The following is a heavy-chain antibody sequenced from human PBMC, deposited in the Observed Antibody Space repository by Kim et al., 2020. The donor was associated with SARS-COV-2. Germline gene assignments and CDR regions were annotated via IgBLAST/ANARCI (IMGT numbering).Heavy chain of an antibody. CDR3: ASHAGLSTSCYEGCPHYFDY. Sequence: SETLSLTCTVSGGSISSYYWSWIRQPPGKGLEWIGYIYYSGSTNYNPSLKSRVTISVDTSKNQFSLKLSSVTAADTAVYYFASHAGLSTSCYEGCPHYFDYWGQGTLVTVSS. V-gene: IGHV4-59*08. CDR2: IYYSGST. D-gene: IGHD2-2*01. J-gene: IGHJ4*02. CDR1: GGSISSYY.